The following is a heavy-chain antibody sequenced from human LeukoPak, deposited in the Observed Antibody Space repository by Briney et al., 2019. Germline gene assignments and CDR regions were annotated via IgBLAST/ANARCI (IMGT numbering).Heavy chain of an antibody. Sequence: SETLSLTCTVSGGSISSGSYYWSWIRQPAGKGLEWIGRIYTSGSTNYNPSLKSRVTISVDTSKNQFSLKLSSVTAADTAVYYCARDYSSGWYPYNWFDPWGQGTLVTVSS. CDR1: GGSISSGSYY. D-gene: IGHD6-19*01. V-gene: IGHV4-61*02. CDR2: IYTSGST. CDR3: ARDYSSGWYPYNWFDP. J-gene: IGHJ5*02.